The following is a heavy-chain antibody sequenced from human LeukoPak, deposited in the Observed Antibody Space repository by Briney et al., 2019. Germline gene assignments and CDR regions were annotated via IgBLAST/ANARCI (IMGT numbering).Heavy chain of an antibody. D-gene: IGHD2-15*01. CDR1: GGTFSSYA. V-gene: IGHV1-69*04. CDR3: ARDLSVAEVATHGPDAFDI. CDR2: IIPILGIA. Sequence: SVKVSCKASGGTFSSYAISWVRQAPGQGLEWMGRIIPILGIANYAQKFQGRVTITADKSTSTAYMELSSLRSEDTAVHYCARDLSVAEVATHGPDAFDIWGQGTMVTVSS. J-gene: IGHJ3*02.